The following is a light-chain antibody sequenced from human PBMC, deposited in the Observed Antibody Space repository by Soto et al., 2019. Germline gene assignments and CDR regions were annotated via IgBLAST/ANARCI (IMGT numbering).Light chain of an antibody. CDR2: DAS. Sequence: EIVLTQSPATLSLSPGERATLSCRASQSVSSYLAWYQQKPGQAPRLLIYDASNRGTGIPARFSGSGSGTDFTLTISSLEPEDFAVYYCQQRSNWSLTFGQGTKLEIK. CDR1: QSVSSY. V-gene: IGKV3-11*01. J-gene: IGKJ2*01. CDR3: QQRSNWSLT.